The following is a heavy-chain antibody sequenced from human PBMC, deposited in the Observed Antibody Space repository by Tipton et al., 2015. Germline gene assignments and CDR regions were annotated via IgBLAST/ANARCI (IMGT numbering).Heavy chain of an antibody. CDR3: ARKTTDSVSSYGDSLDN. D-gene: IGHD4-17*01. J-gene: IGHJ4*02. Sequence: LRLSCAVYGGSLSGYFWTWIRQPPGKGLEWIGEINHSGYTNYNPSLKSRVTISVDTSRNQFSLRLSSVTAADTAVYYCARKTTDSVSSYGDSLDNWGQGTPVTVSP. CDR2: INHSGYT. V-gene: IGHV4-34*01. CDR1: GGSLSGYF.